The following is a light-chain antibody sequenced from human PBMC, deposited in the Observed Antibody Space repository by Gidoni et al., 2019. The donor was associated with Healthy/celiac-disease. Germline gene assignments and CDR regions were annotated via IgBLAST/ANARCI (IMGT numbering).Light chain of an antibody. CDR2: GAS. Sequence: EIVLTQSPGTLSWSPGERATLPCRASQSVSSSYLAWYQQKPGQAPRLLIYGASSRATGIPDRFSGRGSGTDFTLTISRLEPEDFAVYYCQQYGSSPRTFGQGTKVEIK. CDR1: QSVSSSY. V-gene: IGKV3-20*01. CDR3: QQYGSSPRT. J-gene: IGKJ1*01.